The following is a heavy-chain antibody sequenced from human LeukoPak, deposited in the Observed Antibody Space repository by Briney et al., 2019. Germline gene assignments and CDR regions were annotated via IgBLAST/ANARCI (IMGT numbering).Heavy chain of an antibody. J-gene: IGHJ6*02. CDR1: GYTFTSYG. CDR3: ARATMVREPFYYYGMDV. Sequence: ASVKVSCKASGYTFTSYGISWVRQAPRQGLEWTGSISAYSGNTNYAQKLQGRVTMTTDTSTSTAYMELRSLRSDDTAVYYCARATMVREPFYYYGMDVWGQGTTVTVSS. D-gene: IGHD3-10*01. V-gene: IGHV1-18*01. CDR2: ISAYSGNT.